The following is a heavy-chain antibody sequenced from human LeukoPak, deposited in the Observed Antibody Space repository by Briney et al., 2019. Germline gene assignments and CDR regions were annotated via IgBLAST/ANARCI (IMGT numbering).Heavy chain of an antibody. D-gene: IGHD2-2*01. CDR3: ARTPYCSSTTCEDFDY. CDR2: INSDGITT. J-gene: IGHJ4*02. V-gene: IGHV3-74*01. CDR1: GFTFSSYW. Sequence: GGSLRLSCAASGFTFSSYWMHWVRQAPGKGLVWISRINSDGITTNYADSVKGRFTISRDNAKNTLYLQMNSLRADDTAVYYCARTPYCSSTTCEDFDYWGQGTLVTVSS.